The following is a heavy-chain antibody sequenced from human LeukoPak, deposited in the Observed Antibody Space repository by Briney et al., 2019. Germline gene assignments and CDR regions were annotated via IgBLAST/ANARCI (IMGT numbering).Heavy chain of an antibody. D-gene: IGHD2-2*01. CDR3: ARDGCSTSCYWIDSFDI. V-gene: IGHV3-7*01. J-gene: IGHJ3*02. Sequence: GGSLRLSCAASGFTFSIYWMNWVRQAPGKGLEWVANIKQDGSEKYYVDSVKGRFTISRDNSKNTLYLQMNSLRAEDTAVYYCARDGCSTSCYWIDSFDIWGQGTMVTVSS. CDR1: GFTFSIYW. CDR2: IKQDGSEK.